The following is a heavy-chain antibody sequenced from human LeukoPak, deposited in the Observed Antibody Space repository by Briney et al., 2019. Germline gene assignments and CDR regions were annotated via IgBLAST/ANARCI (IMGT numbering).Heavy chain of an antibody. J-gene: IGHJ4*02. CDR1: GGSFSGYY. CDR3: ARGVLYYYDSSGYQTTYYFDY. CDR2: INHSGST. V-gene: IGHV4-34*01. D-gene: IGHD3-22*01. Sequence: SETLSLTCAVYGGSFSGYYWSWIRQPPGKGLEWIGEINHSGSTNYNPSLKSRVTISVDTSKNQFSLKLSSVTAADTAVYYCARGVLYYYDSSGYQTTYYFDYWGQGTLVTVSS.